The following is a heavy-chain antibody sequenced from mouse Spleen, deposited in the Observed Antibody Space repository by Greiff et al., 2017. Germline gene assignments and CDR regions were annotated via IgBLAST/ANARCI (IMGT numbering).Heavy chain of an antibody. J-gene: IGHJ4*01. D-gene: IGHD2-4*01. CDR1: GYSITSGYY. V-gene: IGHV3-6*01. CDR3: ARDYDYDGYYAMDY. CDR2: ISYDGSN. Sequence: EESGPGLVKPSQSLSLTCSVTGYSITSGYYWNWIRQFPGNKLEWMGYISYDGSNNYNPSLKNRISITRDTSKNQFFLKLNSVTTEDTATYYCARDYDYDGYYAMDYWGQGTSVTVSS.